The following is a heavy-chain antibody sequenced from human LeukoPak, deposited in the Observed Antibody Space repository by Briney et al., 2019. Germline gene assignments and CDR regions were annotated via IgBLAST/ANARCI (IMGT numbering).Heavy chain of an antibody. V-gene: IGHV1-2*02. D-gene: IGHD3-16*02. CDR2: INPNSGGT. J-gene: IGHJ4*02. CDR1: GYTFTGYY. CDR3: ASPLGELSPFFQFDY. Sequence: ASVKVSCKASGYTFTGYYMHWVRQAPGQGLEWMGWINPNSGGTNYAQKFQGRVTMTRDTSISTACMELSRLRSDDTAVYYCASPLGELSPFFQFDYWGQGTLVTVSS.